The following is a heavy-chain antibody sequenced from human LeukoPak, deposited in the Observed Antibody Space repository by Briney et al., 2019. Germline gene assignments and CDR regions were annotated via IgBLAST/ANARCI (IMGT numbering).Heavy chain of an antibody. J-gene: IGHJ4*02. V-gene: IGHV4-59*12. D-gene: IGHD4-23*01. CDR3: ARVLRWMWDFDY. CDR2: IYYSGST. CDR1: GGSISSYY. Sequence: SETLSLTCTVSGGSISSYYWSWIRQPPGKGLEWIGCIYYSGSTNYNPSLKSRVTISVDTSKNQFSLKLSSVTAADTAVYYCARVLRWMWDFDYWGQGTLVTVSS.